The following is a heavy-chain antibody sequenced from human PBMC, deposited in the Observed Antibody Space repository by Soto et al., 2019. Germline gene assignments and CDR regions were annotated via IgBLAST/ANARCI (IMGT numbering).Heavy chain of an antibody. CDR3: ARGGLTLGGGP. CDR1: GGSITSSNW. D-gene: IGHD3-16*01. V-gene: IGHV4-4*02. Sequence: QVLLQESGPGLVKPSGTLSLTCAVSGGSITSSNWWSWVRQPPGKGLEWIGEIYHSGSTNYNPSLRSRVTMSVDESKSQFSLKVSSVTAADMAVYYCARGGLTLGGGPWGQGTLVTVSS. CDR2: IYHSGST. J-gene: IGHJ5*02.